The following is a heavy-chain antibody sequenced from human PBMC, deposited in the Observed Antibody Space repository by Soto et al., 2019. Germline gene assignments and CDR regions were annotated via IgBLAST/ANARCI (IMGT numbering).Heavy chain of an antibody. CDR2: IRNKVDSYRT. CDR3: CRNDARWGSCDY. J-gene: IGHJ4*02. CDR1: GLTFSASA. V-gene: IGHV3-73*02. D-gene: IGHD2-21*01. Sequence: EVQLVESGGGLVQPGGSLKLSCAASGLTFSASAMHWVRQAPGKGLEWVGRIRNKVDSYRTVYAAPVNGRFTISRDDSKNMAYLQMNSLTTEDTAVYYCCRNDARWGSCDYWGQGPRVTVSS.